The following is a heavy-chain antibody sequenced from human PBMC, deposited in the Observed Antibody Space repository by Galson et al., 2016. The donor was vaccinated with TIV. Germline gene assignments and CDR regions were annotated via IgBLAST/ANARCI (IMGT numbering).Heavy chain of an antibody. D-gene: IGHD3-22*01. Sequence: SVKVSCKVSGGIFRSHAISWVRQAPGQGLEWMGGIIAIFGTTDYAQKFQGRVTITADESMSTAYMELSSLRSDDTAVYYCARTDTLKNYYDSSGYYPFWGQGTLVTVSS. CDR2: IIAIFGTT. V-gene: IGHV1-69*13. J-gene: IGHJ4*02. CDR3: ARTDTLKNYYDSSGYYPF. CDR1: GGIFRSHA.